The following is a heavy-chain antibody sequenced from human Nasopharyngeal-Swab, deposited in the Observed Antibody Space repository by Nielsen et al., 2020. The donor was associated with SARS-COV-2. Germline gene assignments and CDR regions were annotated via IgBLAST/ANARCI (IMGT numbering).Heavy chain of an antibody. D-gene: IGHD6-13*01. J-gene: IGHJ6*02. CDR2: IYYSGST. V-gene: IGHV4-59*01. CDR3: ARETAAGHYYYYGMDV. Sequence: SEALSLTCTVSGGSISSYYWSRIRQPPGKGMEWIGNIYYSGSTNYNPSLKSRVTISVDTSKNQFSLKLSSVTAADTAVYYCARETAAGHYYYYGMDVWGQGTTVTVSS. CDR1: GGSISSYY.